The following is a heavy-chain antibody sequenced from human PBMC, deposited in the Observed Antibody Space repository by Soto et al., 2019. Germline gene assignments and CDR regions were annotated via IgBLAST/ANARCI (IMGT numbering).Heavy chain of an antibody. CDR3: AKDNTHCSGGSCYGCDY. Sequence: VQLVESGGGLVQPGGSLRLSCAASGFTFSSYGMHWVRQAPGKGLEWVAVISYDGSNKYYADSVKGRFTISRDNSKNTLSLQMNSLRDEDTAVYYCAKDNTHCSGGSCYGCDYWGQGTLVSVSS. V-gene: IGHV3-30*18. CDR1: GFTFSSYG. D-gene: IGHD2-15*01. CDR2: ISYDGSNK. J-gene: IGHJ4*02.